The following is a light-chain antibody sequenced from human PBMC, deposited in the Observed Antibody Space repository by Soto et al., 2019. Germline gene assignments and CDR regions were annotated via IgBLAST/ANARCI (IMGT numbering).Light chain of an antibody. V-gene: IGLV1-40*01. CDR1: SSNIGSGYD. CDR2: GDS. Sequence: QSVLTQPPSVSGAPRQRVTISCIGSSSNIGSGYDVHWYQQFPRTAPKLLISGDSNRPSGVPDRFSGSKSGTSASLAITGLQTEDEADYYCQSYYSSLSGVIFGGGTKVTVL. J-gene: IGLJ2*01. CDR3: QSYYSSLSGVI.